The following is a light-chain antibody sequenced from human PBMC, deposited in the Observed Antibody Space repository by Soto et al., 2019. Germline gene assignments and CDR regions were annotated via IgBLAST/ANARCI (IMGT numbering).Light chain of an antibody. V-gene: IGLV2-14*02. CDR2: EGY. CDR3: SSYTSSSTLKV. CDR1: SYDVGNYNS. Sequence: QSALTQPASVSGSPGQSITISCTGTSYDVGNYNSVSWYQQHPGKAPRLLIHEGYKRPSGVSNRFSGSKSGNTASLTISGLQAEDEADYYCSSYTSSSTLKVFGTGTKLTVL. J-gene: IGLJ1*01.